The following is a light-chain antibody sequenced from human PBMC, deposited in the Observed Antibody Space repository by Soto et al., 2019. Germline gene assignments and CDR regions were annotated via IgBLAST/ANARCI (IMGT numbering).Light chain of an antibody. CDR3: CSYAGTYSYV. J-gene: IGLJ1*01. CDR2: DVI. Sequence: QSALTQPRSVSGSPGQSVTISCTGTSSDVGIYNYVSWYQHHPGKAPKLIIYDVIKRPSGVPDRFSGSKSGITASLTISGLQAEDEADYFCCSYAGTYSYVFGSGTKLTVL. CDR1: SSDVGIYNY. V-gene: IGLV2-11*01.